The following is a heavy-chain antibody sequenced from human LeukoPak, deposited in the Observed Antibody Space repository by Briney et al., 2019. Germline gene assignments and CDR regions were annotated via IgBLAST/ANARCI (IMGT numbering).Heavy chain of an antibody. CDR2: IYHSGST. CDR3: ARPYYYYMDV. CDR1: GGSISSSSYY. J-gene: IGHJ6*03. V-gene: IGHV4-39*07. Sequence: SETLSFTCTVSGGSISSSSYYWGWIRQPPGKGLEWIGEIYHSGSTNYNPSLKSRVTVSVDKSKNQFSLKLSSVTAADTAVYYCARPYYYYMDVWGKGTTVTVSS.